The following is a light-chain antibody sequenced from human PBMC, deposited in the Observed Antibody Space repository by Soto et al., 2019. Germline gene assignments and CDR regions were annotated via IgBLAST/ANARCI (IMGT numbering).Light chain of an antibody. Sequence: EIVLKQSPGTLSVSPGDRATLSCRAGRSVGTHLAWYQQKPGQAPRLLIYGASTRATGIPAKFSGGGSGTEFTLTISSLQSEDFAIYYCQQYKHGWTFGQGTMVDFK. V-gene: IGKV3-15*01. J-gene: IGKJ1*01. CDR1: RSVGTH. CDR2: GAS. CDR3: QQYKHGWT.